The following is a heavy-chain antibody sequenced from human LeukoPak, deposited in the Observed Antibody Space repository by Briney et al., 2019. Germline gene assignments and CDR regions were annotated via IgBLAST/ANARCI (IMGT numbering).Heavy chain of an antibody. Sequence: ASVKVSCKASLYAFTGYYMHWVRQAPGQGLEWMGWINPNSGGTNYAQKFQGRVTMTRDTSISTAYMEVSRLRSDETAVYLCAGPYDSRGYYPVYWGQGTLVTVCS. D-gene: IGHD3-22*01. V-gene: IGHV1-2*02. CDR3: AGPYDSRGYYPVY. CDR2: INPNSGGT. CDR1: LYAFTGYY. J-gene: IGHJ4*02.